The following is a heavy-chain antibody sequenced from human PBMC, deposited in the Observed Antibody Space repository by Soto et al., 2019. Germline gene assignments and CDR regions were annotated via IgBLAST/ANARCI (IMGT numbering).Heavy chain of an antibody. J-gene: IGHJ4*02. D-gene: IGHD4-17*01. CDR3: VRDNYGDYDY. Sequence: SETLSLTCTVSGGSFRSGDYYWSWIRQSPGKGLEWIGYIYYSARTHYNPSLRSRVTISLDTSKNQFFLKLSSVTAADTAVYYCVRDNYGDYDYWGQGTLVTVSS. CDR2: IYYSART. V-gene: IGHV4-30-4*01. CDR1: GGSFRSGDYY.